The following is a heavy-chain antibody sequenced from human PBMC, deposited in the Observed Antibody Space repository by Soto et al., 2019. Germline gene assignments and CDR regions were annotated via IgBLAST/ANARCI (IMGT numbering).Heavy chain of an antibody. Sequence: ENLSLTCAVYGGSSSGYYWSWIRQPPGKGLEWQWEINHSGSTNYNPSLKSRVTISLDTTMNQFSLKLSSVTAADTAVSYRARSVYCDFCSGSLYGMDIWSQGTTVTVSS. D-gene: IGHD3-3*01. CDR2: INHSGST. CDR1: GGSSSGYY. V-gene: IGHV4-34*01. J-gene: IGHJ6*02. CDR3: ARSVYCDFCSGSLYGMDI.